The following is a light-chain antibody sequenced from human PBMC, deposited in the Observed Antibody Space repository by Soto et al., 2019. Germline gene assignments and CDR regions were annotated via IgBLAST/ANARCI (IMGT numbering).Light chain of an antibody. Sequence: QSALTQPASLSGSPGQSITISCTGTSSDIGAYNFVSWYQQHPGKAPKLMLYDVNIRPSGVSNRFSGSKSGNTASLTISGLQAEDEADYYCSSWTPSTTMTFGGGTKVTVL. CDR1: SSDIGAYNF. J-gene: IGLJ2*01. V-gene: IGLV2-14*03. CDR2: DVN. CDR3: SSWTPSTTMT.